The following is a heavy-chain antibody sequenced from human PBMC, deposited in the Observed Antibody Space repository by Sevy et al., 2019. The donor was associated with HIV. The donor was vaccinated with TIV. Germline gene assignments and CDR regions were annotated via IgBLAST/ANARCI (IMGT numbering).Heavy chain of an antibody. CDR1: GFTFSSYA. Sequence: GGSLRLSCAASGFTFSSYAMNWVRQAPGKGLEWVAFISYDGSSKYYADYVKGGFTISRDNSKNTLYLQMNSLRTEDTAVYYCARKTSSTWYSLDYWGQGTLVTVSS. D-gene: IGHD6-13*01. CDR3: ARKTSSTWYSLDY. CDR2: ISYDGSSK. J-gene: IGHJ4*02. V-gene: IGHV3-30-3*01.